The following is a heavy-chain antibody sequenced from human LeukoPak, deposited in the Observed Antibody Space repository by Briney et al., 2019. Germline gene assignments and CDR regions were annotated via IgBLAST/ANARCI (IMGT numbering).Heavy chain of an antibody. V-gene: IGHV3-9*01. J-gene: IGHJ4*02. Sequence: PGGSLRLSCAASGFTFDDYAMHWVRQAPGKGLEWVSGISWNSGSIGYADSVKGRFTISRDNAKNSLYLQMNSLRAEDTAVYYCAKDGSIAAAGTSDYWGQGTLVTVSS. CDR2: ISWNSGSI. CDR3: AKDGSIAAAGTSDY. D-gene: IGHD6-13*01. CDR1: GFTFDDYA.